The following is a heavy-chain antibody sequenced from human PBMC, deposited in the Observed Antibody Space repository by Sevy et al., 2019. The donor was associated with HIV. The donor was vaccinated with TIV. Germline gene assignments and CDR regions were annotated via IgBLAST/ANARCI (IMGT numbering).Heavy chain of an antibody. CDR3: ARATTRDFWSGYTIDY. Sequence: SETLSLTCTVSGGSISSYYWNWIRQPPGKGLEWIGYIYYSGSTNYNPSLKSRVTISVDTSKNQFSLKLSSVTAADTAVCYCARATTRDFWSGYTIDYWGQGTLVTVSS. V-gene: IGHV4-59*01. D-gene: IGHD3-3*01. CDR2: IYYSGST. J-gene: IGHJ4*02. CDR1: GGSISSYY.